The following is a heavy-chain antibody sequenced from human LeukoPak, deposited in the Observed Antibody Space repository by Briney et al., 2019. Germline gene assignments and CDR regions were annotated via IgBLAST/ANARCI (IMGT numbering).Heavy chain of an antibody. V-gene: IGHV4-4*02. J-gene: IGHJ5*02. CDR1: GGSISSSNW. CDR3: ARGGSSGYDRTNWFDP. CDR2: IYHSGSI. D-gene: IGHD3-22*01. Sequence: SETLSLTCAVSGGSISSSNWWSWVRQPPGKGLEWIGEIYHSGSINYNPSLKSRVTISVDKSKNQFSLKLSSVTAADTAVYYCARGGSSGYDRTNWFDPWGQGTLVTVSS.